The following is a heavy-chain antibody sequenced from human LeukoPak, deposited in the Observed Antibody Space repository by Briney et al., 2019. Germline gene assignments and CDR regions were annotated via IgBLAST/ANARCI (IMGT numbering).Heavy chain of an antibody. CDR1: GFTFSDYY. V-gene: IGHV3-11*04. D-gene: IGHD3-3*01. CDR3: AKDLQGRLRFLEWSAAFDI. Sequence: GGSLRLSCAASGFTFSDYYMSWIRQAPGKGLEWVSYVSSSGSTTYYADSVKGRFTISRDNSKNTLYLQMNSLRAEDTAVYYCAKDLQGRLRFLEWSAAFDIWGQGTMVTVSS. J-gene: IGHJ3*02. CDR2: VSSSGSTT.